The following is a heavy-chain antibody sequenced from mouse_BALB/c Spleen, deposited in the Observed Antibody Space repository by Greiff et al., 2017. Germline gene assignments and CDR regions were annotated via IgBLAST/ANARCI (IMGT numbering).Heavy chain of an antibody. V-gene: IGHV2-6-7*01. J-gene: IGHJ1*01. CDR2: IWGDGST. Sequence: QVQLKESGPGLVAPSQSLSITCTVSGFSLTGYGVNWVRQPPGKGLEWLGMIWGDGSTDYNSALKSRLSISKDNSKSQVFLKMNSLQTDDTARYYCAVDYYGSSDVGYFDVWGAGTTVTVSS. D-gene: IGHD1-1*01. CDR3: AVDYYGSSDVGYFDV. CDR1: GFSLTGYG.